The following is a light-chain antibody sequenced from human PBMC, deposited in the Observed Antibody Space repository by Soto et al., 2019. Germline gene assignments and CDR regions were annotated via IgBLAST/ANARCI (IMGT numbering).Light chain of an antibody. Sequence: QSVLTQPPSASGTPGERVTISCSGSSSKIGSNTVNWYQQLPGTAPKLLIYSNNQRPSGVPDRFSGSKSGTSASLAISGLQSEDDADYYCAAWDDSLNGYVFGTGTKVTVL. CDR2: SNN. V-gene: IGLV1-44*01. J-gene: IGLJ1*01. CDR1: SSKIGSNT. CDR3: AAWDDSLNGYV.